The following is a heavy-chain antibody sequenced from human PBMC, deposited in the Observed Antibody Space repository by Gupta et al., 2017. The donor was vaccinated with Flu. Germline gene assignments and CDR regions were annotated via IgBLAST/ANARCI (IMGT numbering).Heavy chain of an antibody. CDR3: ARDVGSGDYDS. Sequence: EVQLVESGGGLVQPGGSLRLSCGASGFTLSDYWMSWVRQAPGKGPELVANINRDGSVINYMDFVRGRFTISRDNAKNAVYFQMNSLRVDDTAVYYCARDVGSGDYDSWDQGTLVTVSS. CDR2: INRDGSVI. D-gene: IGHD4-17*01. CDR1: GFTLSDYW. V-gene: IGHV3-7*01. J-gene: IGHJ5*01.